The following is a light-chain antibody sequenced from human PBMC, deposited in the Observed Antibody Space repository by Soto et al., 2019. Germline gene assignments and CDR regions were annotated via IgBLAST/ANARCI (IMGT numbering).Light chain of an antibody. CDR2: AAS. CDR1: QSISRY. J-gene: IGKJ4*01. V-gene: IGKV1-39*01. CDR3: QQTYSTPLT. Sequence: DIQMTQSPSSLSASVGDRVTIRCGASQSISRYLNWYQKKPGKAPKVLIYAASSLESGVPSRFSGRGSGTDFTLTISSLQLEDFATYYCQQTYSTPLTFGGGTKVEI.